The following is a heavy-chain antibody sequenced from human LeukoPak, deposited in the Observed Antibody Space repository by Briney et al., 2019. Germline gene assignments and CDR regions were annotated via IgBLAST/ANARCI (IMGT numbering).Heavy chain of an antibody. D-gene: IGHD6-13*01. V-gene: IGHV3-23*01. CDR3: AKRSSSSWLQIDY. CDR1: GLTLSIYG. J-gene: IGHJ4*02. CDR2: ISGSGDST. Sequence: PGGSLRLSCVGSGLTLSIYGMSWVRQAPGKGLEWVSTISGSGDSTHYANSVKGRFTISRDNSRTTLYLQMNSLRAEDTALYYCAKRSSSSWLQIDYWGQGTLVTVSS.